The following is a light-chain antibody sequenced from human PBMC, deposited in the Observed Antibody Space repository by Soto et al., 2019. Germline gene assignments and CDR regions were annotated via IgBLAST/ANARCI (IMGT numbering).Light chain of an antibody. V-gene: IGLV1-40*01. CDR3: QSHDSSLHASV. CDR2: GNT. Sequence: QSVLTQPPSVSGAPGQRVTISCTGSSSNIGAGYDLHWYLQLPGTAPKLLIYGNTNRPSGVPDRFSGSKSGSSASLAITGLQAEDEADYYCQSHDSSLHASVFGTGTKLTVL. CDR1: SSNIGAGYD. J-gene: IGLJ1*01.